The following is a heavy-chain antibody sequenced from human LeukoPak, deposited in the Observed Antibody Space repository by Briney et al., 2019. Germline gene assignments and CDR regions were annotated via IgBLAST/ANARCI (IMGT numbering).Heavy chain of an antibody. D-gene: IGHD3-3*01. CDR2: IYYSGST. CDR3: ARRDDFWSGYAFDI. Sequence: PSETLSLTCTVSGGSISSYYWSWIRQPPGKGLEWIGYIYYSGSTNYNPSLKSRVTISVVTSKNQFSLKLSSVTAADTAVYYCARRDDFWSGYAFDIWGQGTMVTVSS. J-gene: IGHJ3*02. CDR1: GGSISSYY. V-gene: IGHV4-59*01.